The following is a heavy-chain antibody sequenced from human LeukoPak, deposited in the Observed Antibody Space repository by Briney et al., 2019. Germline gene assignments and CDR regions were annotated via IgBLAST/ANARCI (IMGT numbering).Heavy chain of an antibody. V-gene: IGHV5-51*01. Sequence: GESLKISCKGPGYSFTSYWIAWVRQMPGKGLEWMGIIYPHESHTTYNPSFEGLVTISADKSISTAYLQWSSLRASDSATYYCARSFVAGAGYYYGLDVWGQGAMVTVSS. CDR3: ARSFVAGAGYYYGLDV. CDR2: IYPHESHT. J-gene: IGHJ6*02. CDR1: GYSFTSYW. D-gene: IGHD6-19*01.